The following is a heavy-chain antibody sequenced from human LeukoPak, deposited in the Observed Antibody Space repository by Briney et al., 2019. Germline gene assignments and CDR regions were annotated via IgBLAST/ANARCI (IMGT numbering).Heavy chain of an antibody. J-gene: IGHJ5*02. Sequence: PGGSLRLSCAASGFTFSSYSMNWVRQAPGKGLEWVSSISSSSSYIYYADSVKGRFTISRDNAKNSLYLQMNSLRAEDTAVYYCARDCRQTTVTTLRWFDPWGQGTLVTVSS. V-gene: IGHV3-21*01. D-gene: IGHD4-17*01. CDR3: ARDCRQTTVTTLRWFDP. CDR1: GFTFSSYS. CDR2: ISSSSSYI.